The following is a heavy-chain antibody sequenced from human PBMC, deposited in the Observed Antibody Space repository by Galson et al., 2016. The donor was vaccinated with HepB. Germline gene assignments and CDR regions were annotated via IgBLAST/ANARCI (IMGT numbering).Heavy chain of an antibody. CDR1: GFTFSSYA. D-gene: IGHD1-26*01. J-gene: IGHJ4*03. V-gene: IGHV3-23*01. Sequence: SLRLSCAASGFTFSSYAMGWVRQAPGEGLEWVSGIGVSGGTTYYADSVRGRLTIPRDNSRNTLYLQMDNLRAEDTAVYYCAKDHRGELPEQFDYWGQGTLVTVSS. CDR2: IGVSGGTT. CDR3: AKDHRGELPEQFDY.